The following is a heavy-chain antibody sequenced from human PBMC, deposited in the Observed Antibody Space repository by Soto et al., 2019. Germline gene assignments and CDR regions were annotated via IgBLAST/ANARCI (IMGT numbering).Heavy chain of an antibody. Sequence: PGGSLRLSCAAPGFTVSSNYMSWVPQAPGKGLEWVSGISGSGDSTYYADSVKGRFTISRDNSKNTLYLQMNSLRAEDTAVYYCAKGVPGIAVAGTGYFQHWGQGTLVTVSS. V-gene: IGHV3-23*01. CDR2: ISGSGDST. CDR1: GFTVSSNY. J-gene: IGHJ1*01. CDR3: AKGVPGIAVAGTGYFQH. D-gene: IGHD6-19*01.